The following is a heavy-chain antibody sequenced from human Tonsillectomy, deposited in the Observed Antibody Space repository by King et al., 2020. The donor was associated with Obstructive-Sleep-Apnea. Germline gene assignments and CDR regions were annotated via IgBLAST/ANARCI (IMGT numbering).Heavy chain of an antibody. J-gene: IGHJ6*02. CDR3: AKEPVDTAMVRTFYYGLDV. D-gene: IGHD5-18*01. Sequence: QLVQSGGGVVQPGRSLRLFCVASGFTFSNFGMHWVRQAPGKGLEWVAFVRYDGNNKYYADSVEGLLTISRDNSKNTLYLQMNSLRAEDTAVYYCAKEPVDTAMVRTFYYGLDVWGQGTTVTVSS. CDR1: GFTFSNFG. V-gene: IGHV3-30*02. CDR2: VRYDGNNK.